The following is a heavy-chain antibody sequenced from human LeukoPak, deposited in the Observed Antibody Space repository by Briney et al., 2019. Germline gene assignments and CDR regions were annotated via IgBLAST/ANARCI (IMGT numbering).Heavy chain of an antibody. Sequence: SETLSLTCTVSGGSISSYYWSWIRQPPGKGLEWIGYIYYSGSTNYNPSLKSRVTISVDTSKNQFSLKLSSVTAADTAVCYCARGRRYSSSWEDAFDIWGQGTMVTVSS. CDR2: IYYSGST. CDR1: GGSISSYY. D-gene: IGHD6-13*01. V-gene: IGHV4-59*01. J-gene: IGHJ3*02. CDR3: ARGRRYSSSWEDAFDI.